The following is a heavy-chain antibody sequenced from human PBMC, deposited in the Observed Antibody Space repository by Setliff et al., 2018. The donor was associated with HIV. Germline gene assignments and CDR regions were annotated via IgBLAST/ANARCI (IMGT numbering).Heavy chain of an antibody. CDR3: ARERPTMEGWGDYFDS. V-gene: IGHV4-39*07. D-gene: IGHD3-10*01. CDR2: IYYSGST. J-gene: IGHJ4*02. Sequence: PSETLSLTCTVSGGSISSSSYYWGWIRQPPGKGLEWIGSIYYSGSTYYNPSLKSRVTISVDTSKNHFSLHLTSVTAADTAVYFCARERPTMEGWGDYFDSWGQGTLVTVSS. CDR1: GGSISSSSYY.